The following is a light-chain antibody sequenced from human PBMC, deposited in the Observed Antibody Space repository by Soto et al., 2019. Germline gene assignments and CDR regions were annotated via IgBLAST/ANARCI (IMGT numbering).Light chain of an antibody. V-gene: IGLV4-69*01. CDR3: QTWGTGIRV. Sequence: QPVLTQSPSASASLGASVKLTCTLSSGHSSYAIAWHQQQPGKGPRYLMKLTTDGSHSKGDGIPDRFSGSSSGAERYLSSPSLQSEDEADYYCQTWGTGIRVFGGGTKLTVL. J-gene: IGLJ3*02. CDR1: SGHSSYA. CDR2: LTTDGSH.